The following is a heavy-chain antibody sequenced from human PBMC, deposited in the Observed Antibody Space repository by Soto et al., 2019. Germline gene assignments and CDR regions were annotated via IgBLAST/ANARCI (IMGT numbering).Heavy chain of an antibody. CDR3: ARSYGDYGPFDY. Sequence: QVQLVQSGAEVKKSGASVKVSCKASGYSFTNYGISWVRQAPGQGLEWMGWISTYNGNTNYAQNLQGRVTMTTDTSTSTAYMELRSLRSDDTAVYYCARSYGDYGPFDYWGQGTLVTVSS. CDR2: ISTYNGNT. V-gene: IGHV1-18*01. D-gene: IGHD4-17*01. J-gene: IGHJ4*02. CDR1: GYSFTNYG.